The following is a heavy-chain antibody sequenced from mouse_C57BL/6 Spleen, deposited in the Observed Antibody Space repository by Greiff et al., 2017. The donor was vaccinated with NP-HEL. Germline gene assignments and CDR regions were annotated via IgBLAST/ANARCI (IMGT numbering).Heavy chain of an antibody. Sequence: QVHVKQPGAELVKPGASVKLSCKASGYTFTSYWMHWVKQRPGQGLEWIGMIHPNSGSTNYNEKFKSKATLTVDKSSSTAYMQLSSLTSEDSAVYYCARGVTTVVARYFDGWGTGTTVTVSS. V-gene: IGHV1-64*01. J-gene: IGHJ1*03. CDR3: ARGVTTVVARYFDG. CDR1: GYTFTSYW. CDR2: IHPNSGST. D-gene: IGHD1-1*01.